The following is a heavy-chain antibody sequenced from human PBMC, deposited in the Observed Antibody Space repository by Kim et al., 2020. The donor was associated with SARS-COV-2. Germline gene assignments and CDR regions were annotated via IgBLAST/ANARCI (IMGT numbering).Heavy chain of an antibody. CDR2: IWYDGSNK. CDR3: ARDIRDSSGWYLSYYYYGMDV. Sequence: GGSLRLSCAASGFTFSSYGMHWVRQAPGKGLEWVAVIWYDGSNKYYADSVKGRFTISRDNSKNTLYLQMNSLRAEDTAVYYCARDIRDSSGWYLSYYYYGMDVWGQGTTVTVSS. D-gene: IGHD6-19*01. J-gene: IGHJ6*02. V-gene: IGHV3-33*01. CDR1: GFTFSSYG.